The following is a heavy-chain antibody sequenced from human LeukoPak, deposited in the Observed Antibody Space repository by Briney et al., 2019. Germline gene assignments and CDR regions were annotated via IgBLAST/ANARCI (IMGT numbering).Heavy chain of an antibody. CDR3: AREAAYCGGDCYSYDY. CDR1: GFTFSSYW. V-gene: IGHV3-7*01. J-gene: IGHJ4*02. CDR2: IKQDGSEK. Sequence: GGSLRLSCAASGFTFSSYWMSWVRQAPGKGLEWVANIKQDGSEKYYVDSVKGRFTISRDNAKNSLYLQMNSLRAEDTAVYYCAREAAYCGGDCYSYDYWGQGTLVTVSS. D-gene: IGHD2-21*02.